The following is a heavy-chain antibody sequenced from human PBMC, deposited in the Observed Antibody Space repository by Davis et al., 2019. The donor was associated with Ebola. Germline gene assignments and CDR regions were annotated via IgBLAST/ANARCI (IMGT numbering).Heavy chain of an antibody. D-gene: IGHD3-10*01. Sequence: SETLSLTCSVSGGSISSYYWSWIRRPPGKELEWIGYIYYSGTTNYNPSLKSRVTLSVDTSKDQFSLNLTSVTAADTAVYYCARGHYGSHFDFWGQGTLVTVSS. J-gene: IGHJ4*02. CDR3: ARGHYGSHFDF. V-gene: IGHV4-59*01. CDR1: GGSISSYY. CDR2: IYYSGTT.